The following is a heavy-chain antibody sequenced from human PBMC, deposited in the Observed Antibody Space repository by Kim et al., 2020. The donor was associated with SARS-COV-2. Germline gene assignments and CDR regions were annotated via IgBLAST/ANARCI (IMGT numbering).Heavy chain of an antibody. CDR3: AKGSSDYFIRSGVDV. Sequence: GGSLRLSCAASGFTFSNYAMVWVRQAPGKGLEWVSVISASVNYAYADSVKGRFTISRDNSKNTLYLQMNSLRAEDTAVYYCAKGSSDYFIRSGVDVWGQGTTVTVSS. D-gene: IGHD6-25*01. V-gene: IGHV3-23*01. J-gene: IGHJ6*02. CDR2: ISASVNYA. CDR1: GFTFSNYA.